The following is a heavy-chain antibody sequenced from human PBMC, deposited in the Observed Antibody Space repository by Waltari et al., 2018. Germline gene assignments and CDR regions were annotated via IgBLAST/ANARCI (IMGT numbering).Heavy chain of an antibody. D-gene: IGHD4-17*01. CDR2: IATGSNRL. Sequence: EVQLVESGGGLAQPGGSLRLSCEASGFTFKNYAMNWVRQAPGKGLEWVAYIATGSNRLYYANSVKGRFTISRDNAKDSLFLQMNSLRAEDTALYFCAREPTVTGENYFDSWGQGALVSVSS. V-gene: IGHV3-48*01. J-gene: IGHJ4*02. CDR1: GFTFKNYA. CDR3: AREPTVTGENYFDS.